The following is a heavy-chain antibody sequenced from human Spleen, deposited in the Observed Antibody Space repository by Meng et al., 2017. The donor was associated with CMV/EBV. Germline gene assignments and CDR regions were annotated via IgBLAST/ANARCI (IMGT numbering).Heavy chain of an antibody. CDR2: MNPNSGNT. CDR1: GYTFSTYD. Sequence: ASVKVSCKASGYTFSTYDINWVRQAAGQGLEWMGWMNPNSGNTGYAQKFQGRVTITRNTSISTAYMELSSLRSEDTAVYYCARERANTRWLDYWGQGTLVTVSS. CDR3: ARERANTRWLDY. V-gene: IGHV1-8*03. D-gene: IGHD6-19*01. J-gene: IGHJ4*02.